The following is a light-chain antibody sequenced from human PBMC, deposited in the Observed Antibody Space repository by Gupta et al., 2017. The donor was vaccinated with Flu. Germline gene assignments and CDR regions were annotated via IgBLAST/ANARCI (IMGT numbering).Light chain of an antibody. CDR1: SGDVGGYDS. J-gene: IGLJ2*01. V-gene: IGLV2-11*02. CDR3: GSYATNTQYV. Sequence: SVHTSSIACSGDVGGYDSASWYQHNPGKSPQLIIYEVIKRPSGVPDRFSGSKSGNTASLTVSGLQAKDEADYYCGSYATNTQYVFGGGTKVTVL. CDR2: EVI.